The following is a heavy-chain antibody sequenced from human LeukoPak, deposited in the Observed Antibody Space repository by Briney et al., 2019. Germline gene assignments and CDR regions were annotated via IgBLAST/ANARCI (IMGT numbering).Heavy chain of an antibody. CDR3: ARYTAMVFDP. J-gene: IGHJ5*02. CDR1: GGSISSYY. D-gene: IGHD5-18*01. Sequence: KPSETLSLTCTVSGGSISSYYWSWVRQPPGKGLEWIGYIYYSGSTNYNPSLKSRVTISVDTSKNQFSLKPSSVTAADTAVYYCARYTAMVFDPWGQGTLVTVSS. CDR2: IYYSGST. V-gene: IGHV4-59*01.